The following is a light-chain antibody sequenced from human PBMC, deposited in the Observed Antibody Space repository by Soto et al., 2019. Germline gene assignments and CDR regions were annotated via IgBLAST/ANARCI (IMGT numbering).Light chain of an antibody. CDR2: GAS. CDR3: QNYNNWPSWT. Sequence: ILMGQSPATLSVSPGERATLSCRATQSISNNLAWYQQKPGQAPRLLIFGASTRATGIPARFSGSGSGTEFTLTISSLQSEDFAVYYCQNYNNWPSWTFGQGNKVDIK. J-gene: IGKJ1*01. CDR1: QSISNN. V-gene: IGKV3-15*01.